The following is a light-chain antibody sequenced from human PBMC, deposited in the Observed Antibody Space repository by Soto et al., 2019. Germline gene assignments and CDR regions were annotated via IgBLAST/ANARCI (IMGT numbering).Light chain of an antibody. CDR1: QSVSSY. CDR2: DAS. Sequence: EIVLTQSPDTLSLSPGNSATLSCRASQSVSSYLAWYKQKPGQSPRLLIYDASNRATGIPGRFSGSGSGTDFTLTISSLEPEDFAVYYCQQRSNWPSTFGGGTKVEIK. J-gene: IGKJ4*01. CDR3: QQRSNWPST. V-gene: IGKV3-11*01.